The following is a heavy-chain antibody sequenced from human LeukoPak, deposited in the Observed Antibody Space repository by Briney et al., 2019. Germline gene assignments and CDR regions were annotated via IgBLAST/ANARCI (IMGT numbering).Heavy chain of an antibody. CDR2: VYHSGST. D-gene: IGHD1-14*01. J-gene: IGHJ4*02. CDR1: GGSISSSNW. CDR3: ARGLPRNLIQPRGRSYFDY. Sequence: SETLSLTCAVSGGSISSSNWWSWVRQPPGKGLEWIGEVYHSGSTNYNPSLKSRVTISVDTSKNQFSLKLSSVTAADTAVYYCARGLPRNLIQPRGRSYFDYWGQGTLVTVSS. V-gene: IGHV4-4*02.